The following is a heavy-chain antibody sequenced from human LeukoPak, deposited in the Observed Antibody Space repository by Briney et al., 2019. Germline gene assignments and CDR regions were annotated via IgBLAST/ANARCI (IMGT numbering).Heavy chain of an antibody. J-gene: IGHJ4*02. D-gene: IGHD3-10*01. CDR1: GFTFANYA. Sequence: GGSLRLSCTASGFTFANYAMNWVRQAPGKGLEWVGFIRSKTYGGTAEYAASVKGRFTISRYDSKSIAYLQMNSLKTEDTAVFYCTCLYYGSGRSVDYWGQGTLVSVSS. CDR3: TCLYYGSGRSVDY. CDR2: IRSKTYGGTA. V-gene: IGHV3-49*04.